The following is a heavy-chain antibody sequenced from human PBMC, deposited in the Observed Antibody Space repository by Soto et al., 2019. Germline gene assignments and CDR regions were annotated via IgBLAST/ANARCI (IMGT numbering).Heavy chain of an antibody. D-gene: IGHD6-19*01. V-gene: IGHV4-59*08. Sequence: QVQLQESGPGLMRPSETLSLTCTVSSDSISSYYWIWIRQSPGKGLAWIGYTDYSGNTNYNPSLKSRVTISGDTSKNQFSLRLSSVTAADTAVYYCARAVGDPLYYLDYWGQGTLVTVSS. CDR1: SDSISSYY. CDR3: ARAVGDPLYYLDY. CDR2: TDYSGNT. J-gene: IGHJ4*02.